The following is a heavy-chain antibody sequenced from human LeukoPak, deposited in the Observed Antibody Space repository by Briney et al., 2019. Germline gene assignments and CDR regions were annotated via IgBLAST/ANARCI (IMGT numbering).Heavy chain of an antibody. V-gene: IGHV3-11*06. CDR3: ARERSSGWYGESTPLIDY. D-gene: IGHD6-19*01. CDR2: ISSSSSYT. J-gene: IGHJ4*02. CDR1: GFTFSDYY. Sequence: GGSLRLSCAASGFTFSDYYMSWIRQAPGKGLEWVSYISSSSSYTNYADSAKGRFTISRDNAKNSLYLQMNSLRAEDTAVYYCARERSSGWYGESTPLIDYWGQGTLVTVSS.